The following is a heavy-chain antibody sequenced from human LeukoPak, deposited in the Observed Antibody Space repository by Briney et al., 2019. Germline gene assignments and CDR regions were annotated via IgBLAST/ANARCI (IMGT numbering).Heavy chain of an antibody. D-gene: IGHD3-10*01. CDR2: ISYDGSNK. CDR3: ARDEGTPNC. CDR1: GFTFSTYA. V-gene: IGHV3-30*14. J-gene: IGHJ4*02. Sequence: GGSLRLSCAASGFTFSTYAMHWVRQAPGKGLVWVAVISYDGSNKYYADSVKGRFTISRDNSKNTLYLQMNSLRAEDTAVYYCARDEGTPNCWGQGTLVTVSS.